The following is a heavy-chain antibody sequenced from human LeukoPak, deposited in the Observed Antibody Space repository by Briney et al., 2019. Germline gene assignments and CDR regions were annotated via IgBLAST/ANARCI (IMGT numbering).Heavy chain of an antibody. V-gene: IGHV4-34*01. D-gene: IGHD2-2*01. J-gene: IGHJ4*02. CDR2: INHSGST. CDR1: GGSFGGYY. Sequence: SETLSLTCAVYGGSFGGYYWSWIRQPPGKGLEWIGEINHSGSTNYNPSLKSRVTISVDTSKNQFSLKLSSVTAADTAVYYCARGTLAGCSSTSCYGLDYWGQGTLVTASS. CDR3: ARGTLAGCSSTSCYGLDY.